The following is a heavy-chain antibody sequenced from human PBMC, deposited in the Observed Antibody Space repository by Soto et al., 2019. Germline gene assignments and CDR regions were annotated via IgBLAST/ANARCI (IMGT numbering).Heavy chain of an antibody. CDR3: AKEGGSYYAMDV. Sequence: EVQVLESGGGLAQPGGSLRLSCAASGFAFSSYAMNWVRQAPGKGLEWVSVISGSGSSTKYADSMKGRFTISRDNAEKTLYLQMHSLRAEDAAVYYCAKEGGSYYAMDVWGQGTTVIVSS. CDR2: ISGSGSST. V-gene: IGHV3-23*01. J-gene: IGHJ6*02. CDR1: GFAFSSYA. D-gene: IGHD2-15*01.